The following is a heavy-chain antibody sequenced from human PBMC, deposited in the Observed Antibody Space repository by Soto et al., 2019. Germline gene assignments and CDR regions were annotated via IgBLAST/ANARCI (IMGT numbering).Heavy chain of an antibody. CDR1: GFTFSSYA. CDR2: ISGSGGST. Sequence: EVQLLESGGGLVQPGGSLRLSCAASGFTFSSYAMSWVRQAPGKGLEWVSAISGSGGSTYYADSVKGRFTISRDNSKNTLYLQMNRLRAEDTAVYYCAKGYSSSWYWFDYWGQGTLVTVSS. V-gene: IGHV3-23*01. CDR3: AKGYSSSWYWFDY. J-gene: IGHJ4*02. D-gene: IGHD6-13*01.